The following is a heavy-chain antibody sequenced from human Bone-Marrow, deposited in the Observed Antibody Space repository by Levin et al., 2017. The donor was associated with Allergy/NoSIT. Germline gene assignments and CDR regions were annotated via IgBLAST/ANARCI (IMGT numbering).Heavy chain of an antibody. CDR3: AKGASIVGAIVYWYFDL. Sequence: SLKISCAASGFTFDDYAMHWVRQAPGKGLEWVSGISWNSGSIGYADSVKGRFTISRDNAKNSLYLQMNSLRAEDTALYYCAKGASIVGAIVYWYFDLWGRGTLVTVSS. D-gene: IGHD1-26*01. CDR1: GFTFDDYA. V-gene: IGHV3-9*01. CDR2: ISWNSGSI. J-gene: IGHJ2*01.